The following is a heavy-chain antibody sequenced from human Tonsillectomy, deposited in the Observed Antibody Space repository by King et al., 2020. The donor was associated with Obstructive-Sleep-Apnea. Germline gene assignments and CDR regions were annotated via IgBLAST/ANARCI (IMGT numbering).Heavy chain of an antibody. J-gene: IGHJ5*02. Sequence: VQLVESGGGLVRPGGSLRLSCAASGFTFSNYAMNWVRQAPGKGLEWVSSITGSGGSTYYADSVKGRFTISRDNSKNTLYRQMNSLRAEDTAVYYCAKDYSAYGINWFDPWGQGTLVTVSS. CDR3: AKDYSAYGINWFDP. CDR1: GFTFSNYA. CDR2: ITGSGGST. D-gene: IGHD5-12*01. V-gene: IGHV3-23*04.